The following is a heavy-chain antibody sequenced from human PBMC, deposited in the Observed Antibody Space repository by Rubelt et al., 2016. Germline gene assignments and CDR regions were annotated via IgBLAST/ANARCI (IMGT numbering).Heavy chain of an antibody. D-gene: IGHD1-1*01. Sequence: QVQLQESGPGLVKPSETLSLTCTVSGGSISSYYWSWIRQPAGKGLEWIGRIYTSGSTNYNPSLKSRVTMSVDTSKNQFFLRLSSGTAGDTALDYCAGLPRPTGNWYFDSWGQGTLVTVAS. J-gene: IGHJ4*02. CDR1: GGSISSYY. V-gene: IGHV4-4*07. CDR2: IYTSGST. CDR3: AGLPRPTGNWYFDS.